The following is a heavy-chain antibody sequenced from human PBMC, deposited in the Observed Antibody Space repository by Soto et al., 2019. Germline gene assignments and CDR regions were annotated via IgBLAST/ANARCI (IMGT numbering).Heavy chain of an antibody. CDR1: GGSISSYY. Sequence: SETLSLTCTVSGGSISSYYWSWIRQPPGKGLEWIGYIYYSGSTNYNPSLKSRVTISVDTSKNQFSLKLSSVTAADTAVYYCARHDYGDYVGFSFDYWGQGTLVTVSS. J-gene: IGHJ4*02. V-gene: IGHV4-59*08. D-gene: IGHD4-17*01. CDR3: ARHDYGDYVGFSFDY. CDR2: IYYSGST.